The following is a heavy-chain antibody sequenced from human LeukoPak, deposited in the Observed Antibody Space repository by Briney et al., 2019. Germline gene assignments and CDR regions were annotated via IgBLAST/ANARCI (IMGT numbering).Heavy chain of an antibody. D-gene: IGHD6-19*01. Sequence: GASLRLSCEVSGFTFSTYAMQWVRRAPGKGLEWVGVIVYDGSSKYYADSVKGRLTISRDNSRNTLYLQMNSLKTDDTAVYYCGRDVSAVAGTAWFDPWGQGTLVTVSS. CDR3: GRDVSAVAGTAWFDP. CDR2: IVYDGSSK. V-gene: IGHV3-30*04. CDR1: GFTFSTYA. J-gene: IGHJ5*02.